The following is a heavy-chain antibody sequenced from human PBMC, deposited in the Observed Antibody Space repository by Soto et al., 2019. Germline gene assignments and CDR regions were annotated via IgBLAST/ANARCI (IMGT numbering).Heavy chain of an antibody. V-gene: IGHV4-59*01. D-gene: IGHD6-13*01. CDR1: GGSISSYF. CDR2: VYYTGTT. Sequence: SETLSLTCTVSGGSISSYFYIWVRQPPGKGLEWIGSVYYTGTTDYNPSLKSRVTISVDTSKTQFSLNLRSVTAADTAVYYCARDLAAVPRAFDYWGRGTLVTVYS. CDR3: ARDLAAVPRAFDY. J-gene: IGHJ4*02.